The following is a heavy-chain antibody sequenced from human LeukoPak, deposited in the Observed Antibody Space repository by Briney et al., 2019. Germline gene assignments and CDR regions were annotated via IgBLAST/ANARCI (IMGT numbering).Heavy chain of an antibody. CDR1: GFTFSSYW. V-gene: IGHV3-7*01. CDR2: IKQDGSEK. D-gene: IGHD2-2*01. CDR3: ARDRYCSSIRCSPYYYYYMDV. Sequence: GGSLRLSCAASGFTFSSYWMSWVRQAPGKGLEWVANIKQDGSEKYYLDSVKGRFTISRDDAKNLLYLQMNSLRAEDTVVYYCARDRYCSSIRCSPYYYYYMDVWGKGTTVTVSS. J-gene: IGHJ6*03.